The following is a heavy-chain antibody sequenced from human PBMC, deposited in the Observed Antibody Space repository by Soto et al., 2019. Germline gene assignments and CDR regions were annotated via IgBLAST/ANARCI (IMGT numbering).Heavy chain of an antibody. CDR1: GFTFSTYA. Sequence: EVQLLESGGGLVQPGGSLRLSCAASGFTFSTYAMNWVRQAAGKGLEWGSGISGSGDSTYYADSVKGRFTVSRDNSKNKLNLQMNNLRAEDTGVFYCAKERSSGWSLDYWGQGTLATVSS. J-gene: IGHJ4*02. CDR2: ISGSGDST. D-gene: IGHD6-19*01. V-gene: IGHV3-23*01. CDR3: AKERSSGWSLDY.